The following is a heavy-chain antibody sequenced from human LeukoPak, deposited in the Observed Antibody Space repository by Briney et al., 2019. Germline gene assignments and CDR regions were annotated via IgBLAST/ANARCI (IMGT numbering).Heavy chain of an antibody. CDR1: GFTFSSYG. D-gene: IGHD2-2*01. CDR2: IRYDGSKK. V-gene: IGHV3-30*02. CDR3: AKDLHDCSSTSCYGGYFQH. J-gene: IGHJ1*01. Sequence: AGGSLRLSCAASGFTFSSYGMHWVRQAPGKGLEWVAFIRYDGSKKYYADSVKGRFTISRDNSKNTLYLQMNSLRAEDTAVYYCAKDLHDCSSTSCYGGYFQHWGQGTLVTVSS.